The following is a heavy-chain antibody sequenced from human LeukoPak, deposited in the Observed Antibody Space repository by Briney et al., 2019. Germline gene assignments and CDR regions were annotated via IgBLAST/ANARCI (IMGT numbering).Heavy chain of an antibody. CDR3: ARIRYCSSTSCYKGRTYYFDY. CDR1: GGSISSSSYY. V-gene: IGHV4-39*01. J-gene: IGHJ4*02. CDR2: IYYSGST. Sequence: PSETLPVTCTVCGGSISSSSYYWGWIRQPPGKGLEWIGSIYYSGSTYYNPSLKSRVTISVDTSKNQFSLKLSSVTAADTAVYYCARIRYCSSTSCYKGRTYYFDYWGQGTLVTVSS. D-gene: IGHD2-2*02.